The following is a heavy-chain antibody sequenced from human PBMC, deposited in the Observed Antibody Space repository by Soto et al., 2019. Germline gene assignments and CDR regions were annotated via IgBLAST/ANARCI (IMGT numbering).Heavy chain of an antibody. D-gene: IGHD3-9*01. CDR3: AREPLTDSNILTGSFLWYFDL. V-gene: IGHV1-8*01. J-gene: IGHJ2*01. Sequence: ASVKVSCKASGYTFTSYDINWVRQATGQGLEWMGWMNTNSGNTGYAQNFQGRVTMTRNTSISTAYMELSSLRSEDTAVYYCAREPLTDSNILTGSFLWYFDLWGRGTLVTVSS. CDR1: GYTFTSYD. CDR2: MNTNSGNT.